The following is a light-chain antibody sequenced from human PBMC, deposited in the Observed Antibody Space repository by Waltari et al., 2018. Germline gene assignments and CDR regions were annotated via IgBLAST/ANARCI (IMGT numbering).Light chain of an antibody. CDR2: GAS. CDR3: QQYTNWPLYS. J-gene: IGKJ2*01. CDR1: ENIISN. Sequence: EIVMTQSPVTLSVSPGESATLSCRASENIISNLAWYQQRTGQAPRLLIYGASIRLTGIPSRFTGSGSGTEFTLTISTLQSDDFAVYYCQQYTNWPLYSFGQGTRLEI. V-gene: IGKV3-15*01.